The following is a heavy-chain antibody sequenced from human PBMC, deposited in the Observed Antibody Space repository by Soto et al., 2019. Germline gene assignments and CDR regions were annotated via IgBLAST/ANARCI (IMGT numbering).Heavy chain of an antibody. D-gene: IGHD4-17*01. CDR3: AKVVTTCFYYFDY. CDR2: ISGGSSST. Sequence: EVQLLESGGGLTQPGGSLRFSCAASGFSFSSYAMTWVRQAPGKGLEWVSAISGGSSSTYYADSVKGRFTISRDNSKNTLDLQMNNLRAEYTAIYYCAKVVTTCFYYFDYWGQGTLVTVSS. J-gene: IGHJ4*02. V-gene: IGHV3-23*01. CDR1: GFSFSSYA.